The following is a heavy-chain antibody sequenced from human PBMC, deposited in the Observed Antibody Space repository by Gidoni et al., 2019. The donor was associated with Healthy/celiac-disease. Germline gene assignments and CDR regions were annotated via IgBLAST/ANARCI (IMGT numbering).Heavy chain of an antibody. V-gene: IGHV3-23*01. CDR1: GFTFSSYA. CDR3: AKDVAGIFYFDY. J-gene: IGHJ4*02. CDR2: ISGSGGST. Sequence: EVQLLESGGGLVQPGGSLRLSCAASGFTFSSYAMSWVRQAPGKGLGWVSAISGSGGSTYYADSVKGRFTISRDNSKNTLYLQMNSLRAEDTAVYYCAKDVAGIFYFDYWGQGTLVTVSS. D-gene: IGHD6-19*01.